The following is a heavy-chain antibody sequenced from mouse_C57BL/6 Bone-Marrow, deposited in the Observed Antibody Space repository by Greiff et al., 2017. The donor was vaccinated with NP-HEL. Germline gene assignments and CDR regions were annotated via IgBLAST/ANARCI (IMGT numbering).Heavy chain of an antibody. Sequence: EVKLMESGGDLVKPGGSLKLSCAASGFTFSSYGMSWVRQTPDKRLEWVATISSGGSYTYYPDSVKGRFTISRDNAKNTLYLQMSSLKSEDTAMYYCARLGSPYAMDYWGQGTSVTVSS. CDR3: ARLGSPYAMDY. J-gene: IGHJ4*01. D-gene: IGHD1-1*02. CDR1: GFTFSSYG. CDR2: ISSGGSYT. V-gene: IGHV5-6*01.